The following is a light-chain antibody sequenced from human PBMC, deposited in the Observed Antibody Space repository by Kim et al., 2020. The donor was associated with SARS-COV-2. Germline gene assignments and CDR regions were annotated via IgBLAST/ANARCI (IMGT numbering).Light chain of an antibody. Sequence: DIQMTQSPSTLSVSVGDRVTITCRARQNIDRWLTWYQQKPGKAPKVLIYETSTLASGVPSRFSGSGSGTEFTLTISSLQPDDFATYYCERDNSYVGQGTKLEI. V-gene: IGKV1-5*03. CDR3: ERDNSY. CDR2: ETS. CDR1: QNIDRW. J-gene: IGKJ2*01.